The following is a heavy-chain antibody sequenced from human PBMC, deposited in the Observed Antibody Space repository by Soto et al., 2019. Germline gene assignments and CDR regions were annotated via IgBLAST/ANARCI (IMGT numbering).Heavy chain of an antibody. CDR3: AHRDWNYVGSFLFDY. J-gene: IGHJ4*02. CDR1: GFSLSTSGVG. Sequence: QITLKESGPTLVKPTQTLTLTCTFSGFSLSTSGVGVGWIRQPPGKALEWLALIYWNDDKRYSPSLKSRLTITKDTSKNQVVLTMTNMDPVDTATYYCAHRDWNYVGSFLFDYWGQGTLVTVSS. V-gene: IGHV2-5*01. CDR2: IYWNDDK. D-gene: IGHD1-7*01.